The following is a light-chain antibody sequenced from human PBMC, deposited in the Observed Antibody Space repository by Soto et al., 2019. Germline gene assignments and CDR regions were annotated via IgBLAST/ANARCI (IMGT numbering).Light chain of an antibody. V-gene: IGKV3-11*01. Sequence: IVFTQSACTLSLSKGERATLSCRASQSVSSDLAWYHQKPGQAPRLLIYGASTRATGIPARFSGSGSGTDFTLTISSLEPEDFAVYCCQQRSNWPPKFGQGTMVDVK. J-gene: IGKJ1*01. CDR3: QQRSNWPPK. CDR1: QSVSSD. CDR2: GAS.